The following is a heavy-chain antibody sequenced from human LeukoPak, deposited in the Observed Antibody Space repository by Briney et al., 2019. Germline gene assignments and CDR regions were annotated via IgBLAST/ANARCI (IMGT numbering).Heavy chain of an antibody. CDR3: ARGDILTGSFFDY. V-gene: IGHV1-8*02. D-gene: IGHD3-9*01. J-gene: IGHJ4*02. CDR2: MNPNSGNT. Sequence: ASVKVSCKASGYTFTNYDINWVRQATGQGLEWMGWMNPNSGNTGYAQKFQGRVTMTRNTSISTAYMELSSLRSEDTAVYYCARGDILTGSFFDYWGQGTLVTVSS. CDR1: GYTFTNYD.